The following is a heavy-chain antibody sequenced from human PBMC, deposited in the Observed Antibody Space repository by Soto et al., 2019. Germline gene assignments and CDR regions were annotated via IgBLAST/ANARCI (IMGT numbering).Heavy chain of an antibody. CDR3: VRDGTKNLRDWFDP. J-gene: IGHJ5*02. CDR2: IYATGTT. D-gene: IGHD1-1*01. Sequence: SETLSLTCTFSVASISGFYWGWIRKSAGKGLEWIGRIYATGTTDYNPSLKSRVMMSVDTSKKQFSLKLRSVTAADTAVYYCVRDGTKNLRDWFDPWGQGISVTVSS. CDR1: VASISGFY. V-gene: IGHV4-4*07.